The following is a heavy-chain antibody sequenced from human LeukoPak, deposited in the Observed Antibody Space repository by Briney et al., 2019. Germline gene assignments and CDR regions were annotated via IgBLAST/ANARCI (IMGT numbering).Heavy chain of an antibody. Sequence: ASVKVSCKASGYTFTSYGISWVRQTPGQGLEWMGWINPNSGGTNYAQKFQGRVTMTRDTSISTAYMELSRLRSDDTAVYYCASDPMVRGVIPTYGMDVWGQGTTVTVSS. D-gene: IGHD3-10*01. V-gene: IGHV1-2*02. CDR1: GYTFTSYG. CDR2: INPNSGGT. CDR3: ASDPMVRGVIPTYGMDV. J-gene: IGHJ6*02.